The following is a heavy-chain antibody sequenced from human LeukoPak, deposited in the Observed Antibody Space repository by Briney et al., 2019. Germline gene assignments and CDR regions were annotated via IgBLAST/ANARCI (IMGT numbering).Heavy chain of an antibody. Sequence: GGSLRLSCAASGFTFDDYAMHWVRQAPGKGLEWVSLISGDGGSTYYADSVKGRFTISRDNSKNSLYLQMNSLRTEDTALYYCAKAAPWGKYSSSSGYFDYWGQGTLVTGSS. CDR3: AKAAPWGKYSSSSGYFDY. CDR2: ISGDGGST. V-gene: IGHV3-43*02. J-gene: IGHJ4*02. D-gene: IGHD6-6*01. CDR1: GFTFDDYA.